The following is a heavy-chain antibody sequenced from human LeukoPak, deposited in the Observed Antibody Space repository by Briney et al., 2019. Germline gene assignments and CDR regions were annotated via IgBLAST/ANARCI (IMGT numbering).Heavy chain of an antibody. CDR3: AKGSAGGRPYYFDY. J-gene: IGHJ4*02. CDR1: GFTFSSYA. V-gene: IGHV3-23*01. Sequence: PGGSLRLSCAASGFTFSSYAMSWVRQAPGKGLEWVSAITDTGGSTYYADSVKGRFTISRDNSKNTLYLQMSSLRAEDTAVYYCAKGSAGGRPYYFDYWGQGTLVTVSS. D-gene: IGHD2-8*02. CDR2: ITDTGGST.